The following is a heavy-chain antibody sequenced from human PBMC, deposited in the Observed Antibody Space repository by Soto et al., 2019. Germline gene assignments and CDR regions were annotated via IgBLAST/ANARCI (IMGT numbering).Heavy chain of an antibody. J-gene: IGHJ3*02. Sequence: ASVKVSCKASGGTFSSYAISWVRQAPGQGLEWMGGIIPILGIANYAQKFQGRVTITADKSTSTAYMELSSLRSEDTAVYYGGRGGGRRMATNTDAFDIWGQGTMVTVSS. CDR1: GGTFSSYA. CDR3: GRGGGRRMATNTDAFDI. CDR2: IIPILGIA. V-gene: IGHV1-69*10. D-gene: IGHD5-12*01.